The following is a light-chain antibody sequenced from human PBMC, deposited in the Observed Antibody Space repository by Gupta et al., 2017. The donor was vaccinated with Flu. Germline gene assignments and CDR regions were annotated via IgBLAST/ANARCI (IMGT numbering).Light chain of an antibody. J-gene: IGKJ2*01. CDR1: QSVSSSY. V-gene: IGKV3-20*01. CDR3: QQYGSSPYT. Sequence: TLSCRASQSVSSSYLAWYQQKPGQAPRLLIYGASSRATGIPDRFSGSGSGTDFTLTISRLEPEDFAAYYCQQYGSSPYTFGQGTKLEIK. CDR2: GAS.